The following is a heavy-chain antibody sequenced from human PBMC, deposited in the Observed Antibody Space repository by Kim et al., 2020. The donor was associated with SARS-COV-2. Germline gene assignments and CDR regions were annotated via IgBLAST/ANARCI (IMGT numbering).Heavy chain of an antibody. CDR1: GYSFNSYG. Sequence: ASVKVSCKASGYSFNSYGINWVRQAPGQGLEWLGWISAYDGSTKYAQTMQGRVTMNTDTSASTAYMELRSLRSDDTAVYYCAREHCTGIICYLGGRYFFWGQGTLVTVSS. J-gene: IGHJ4*02. CDR2: ISAYDGST. D-gene: IGHD2-15*01. CDR3: AREHCTGIICYLGGRYFF. V-gene: IGHV1-18*01.